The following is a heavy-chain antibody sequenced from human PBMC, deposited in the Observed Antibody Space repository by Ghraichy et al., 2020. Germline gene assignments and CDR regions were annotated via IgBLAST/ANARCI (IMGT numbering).Heavy chain of an antibody. CDR3: ARLGFADPRDRDI. CDR2: INHSGST. J-gene: IGHJ3*02. CDR1: GGSFSGYY. Sequence: SETLSLTCAVYGGSFSGYYWSWIRQPPGKGLEWIGEINHSGSTNYNPSLKSRVTISVDTSKNQFSLKLSSVTAADTAVYYCARLGFADPRDRDIWGQGTMVTVSS. D-gene: IGHD2-15*01. V-gene: IGHV4-34*01.